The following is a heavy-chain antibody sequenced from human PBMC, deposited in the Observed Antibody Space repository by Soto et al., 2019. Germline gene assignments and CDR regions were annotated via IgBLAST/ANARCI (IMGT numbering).Heavy chain of an antibody. J-gene: IGHJ4*02. CDR1: EFSLRTPGAA. D-gene: IGHD6-13*01. V-gene: IGHV2-5*02. Sequence: SGQTLVNPTQSLTLTCCFFEFSLRTPGAAVEWIREPPGKARECLALIYWDDDKRYSPSLRNSLTITKDTAKIQVVLTMTKVHPVDTSTYFWPHSGPIASDAFDYWGQGIPVTVSS. CDR2: IYWDDDK. CDR3: PHSGPIASDAFDY.